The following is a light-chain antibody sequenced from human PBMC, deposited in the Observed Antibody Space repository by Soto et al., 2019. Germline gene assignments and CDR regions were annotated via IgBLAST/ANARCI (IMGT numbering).Light chain of an antibody. V-gene: IGLV7-43*01. J-gene: IGLJ2*01. CDR3: LLYYGGAVV. CDR1: TGAVTSGYF. CDR2: STS. Sequence: QTVVTQEPSLTVSPGGTVTLTCASRTGAVTSGYFPNWFQQKPGQAPRTLIYSTSKTHSWTPARFAGSLLGGKAALTLSGVQPDYEAEYYCLLYYGGAVVFGGGTKLTV.